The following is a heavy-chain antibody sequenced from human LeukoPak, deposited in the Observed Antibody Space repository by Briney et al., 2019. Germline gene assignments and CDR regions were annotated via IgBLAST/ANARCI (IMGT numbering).Heavy chain of an antibody. V-gene: IGHV3-23*01. CDR1: GFTFSSYA. Sequence: GGSLRLSCAASGFTFSSYAMSWVRQAPGKGLEWVSAISGSGGSTYYADSVKGRFTISRDDSKNTLYLQMNSLRAEDTAVYYCAKALVGATTYFDYWGQGTLVTVSS. CDR2: ISGSGGST. J-gene: IGHJ4*02. D-gene: IGHD1-26*01. CDR3: AKALVGATTYFDY.